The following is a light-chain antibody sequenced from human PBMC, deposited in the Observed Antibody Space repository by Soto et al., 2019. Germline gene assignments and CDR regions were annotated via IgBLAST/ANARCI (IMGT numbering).Light chain of an antibody. CDR2: DAS. V-gene: IGKV1-5*01. CDR3: QHYHSYPWT. Sequence: EIQMTQSPSTLSASVGDRVTITCRASQSISSWLAWYQQKPGKAPKLLIYDASSFESGVPSRFRGSGSGTEFTLTITTLQPDDFATYFCQHYHSYPWTFGQGSKVAIK. CDR1: QSISSW. J-gene: IGKJ1*01.